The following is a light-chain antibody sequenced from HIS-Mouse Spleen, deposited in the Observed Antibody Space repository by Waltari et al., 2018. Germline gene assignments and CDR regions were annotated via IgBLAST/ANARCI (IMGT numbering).Light chain of an antibody. CDR2: EDS. J-gene: IGLJ2*01. Sequence: SYELTQPPSVSVSPGQTASIPCSGDALPKKYAYWYQQKSGQAPVLVIYEDSNRPSGIPERFSGSSSGTMATLTISGAQVEDEADYYCYSTDSSGNHRVFGGGTKLTVL. V-gene: IGLV3-10*01. CDR1: ALPKKY. CDR3: YSTDSSGNHRV.